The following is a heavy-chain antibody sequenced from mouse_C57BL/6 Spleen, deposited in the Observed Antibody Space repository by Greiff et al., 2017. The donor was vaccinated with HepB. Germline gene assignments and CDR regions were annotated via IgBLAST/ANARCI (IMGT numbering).Heavy chain of an antibody. D-gene: IGHD1-1*01. J-gene: IGHJ2*01. CDR1: GYTFTSYW. Sequence: QVQLQQPGAELVMPGASVKLSCKASGYTFTSYWMHWVKQRPGQGLEWIGEIDPSDSYTNYNQKFKGKSTLTVDKSSRTAYMQLSSLTSEDSAVYYCARRGVTTVVDYWGQGTTLTVSS. CDR2: IDPSDSYT. V-gene: IGHV1-69*01. CDR3: ARRGVTTVVDY.